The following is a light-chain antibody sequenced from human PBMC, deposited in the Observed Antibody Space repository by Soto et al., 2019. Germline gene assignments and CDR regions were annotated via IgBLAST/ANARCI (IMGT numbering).Light chain of an antibody. CDR2: GAS. V-gene: IGKV3-15*01. J-gene: IGKJ5*01. Sequence: EIVMTQSPATLSVSPGERATLSCRASESVSINLAWYQQKPGQAPGILIYGASTRATGVPARFSGSGSGTEFTLTISSLQSEDFAVYFCQTVDKWPLFGQGTRLEIK. CDR3: QTVDKWPL. CDR1: ESVSIN.